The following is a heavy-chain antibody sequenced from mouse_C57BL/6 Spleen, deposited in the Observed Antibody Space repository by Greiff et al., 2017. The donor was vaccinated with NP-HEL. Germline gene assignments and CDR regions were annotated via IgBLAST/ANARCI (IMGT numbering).Heavy chain of an antibody. Sequence: QVQLQQPGAELVMPGASVKLSCKASGYTFTSYWMHWVKQRPGQGLEWIGEIDPSDSYTNYNQKFKGKSTLTVDKSSSTAYMQLSSLTSEDSAVYYCARPYYWGGSLFDYWGKGTTLTVSS. CDR3: ARPYYWGGSLFDY. D-gene: IGHD1-1*01. J-gene: IGHJ2*01. V-gene: IGHV1-69*01. CDR1: GYTFTSYW. CDR2: IDPSDSYT.